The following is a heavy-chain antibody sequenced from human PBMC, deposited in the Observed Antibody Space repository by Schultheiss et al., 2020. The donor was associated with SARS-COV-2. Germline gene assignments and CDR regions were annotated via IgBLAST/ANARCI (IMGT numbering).Heavy chain of an antibody. Sequence: GGSLRLSCAASGFTFSSYGMHWVRQAPGKGLEWVAVIWYDGSNKYYADSVKGRFTISRDNSKNTLYLQMGSLRAEDTAVYYCARPNFWSGYYGLPSNAFDIWGQGTMVTVSS. CDR1: GFTFSSYG. CDR2: IWYDGSNK. CDR3: ARPNFWSGYYGLPSNAFDI. J-gene: IGHJ3*02. V-gene: IGHV3-33*01. D-gene: IGHD3-3*01.